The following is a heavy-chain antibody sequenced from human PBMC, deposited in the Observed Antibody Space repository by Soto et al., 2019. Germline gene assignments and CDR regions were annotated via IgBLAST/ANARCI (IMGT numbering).Heavy chain of an antibody. CDR3: ARDYSSYGPFDY. J-gene: IGHJ4*02. D-gene: IGHD5-18*01. CDR2: ISVYNGNT. V-gene: IGHV1-18*01. Sequence: ASVKVTCTASGYTLTSYASHWVRQAPGQGLEWMGWISVYNGNTNYAQKLQGRVTMTTDTSTNTAYMELRSLTSDDTAVYYCARDYSSYGPFDYWGQGTLVTVSS. CDR1: GYTLTSYA.